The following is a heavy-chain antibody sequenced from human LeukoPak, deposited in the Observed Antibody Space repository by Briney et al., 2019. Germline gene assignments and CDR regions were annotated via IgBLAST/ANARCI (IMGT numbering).Heavy chain of an antibody. J-gene: IGHJ4*02. V-gene: IGHV1-18*01. Sequence: GASVKVSCKASGYTFTSYGISWVRQAPGQGLEWMGWISAYNGNTNYAQKLQGRVTMTTDTSTSTAYMELRSLRSDDTAVYYCARDRGRYCSGGSCYSDLSRDYWGQGTLVTVSS. CDR1: GYTFTSYG. CDR2: ISAYNGNT. CDR3: ARDRGRYCSGGSCYSDLSRDY. D-gene: IGHD2-15*01.